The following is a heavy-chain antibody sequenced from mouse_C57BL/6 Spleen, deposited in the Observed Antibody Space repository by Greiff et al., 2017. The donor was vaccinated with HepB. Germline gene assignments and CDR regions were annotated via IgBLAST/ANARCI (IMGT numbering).Heavy chain of an antibody. V-gene: IGHV1-55*01. CDR1: GYTFTSYW. CDR3: ARSGAGDCYFDV. D-gene: IGHD3-2*02. Sequence: QVQLQQPGAELVKPGASVKMSCKASGYTFTSYWITWVKQRPGQGLEWIGDIYPGSGSTNYNEKFKSKATLTVDTSSSTAYMQLSSLTSEDSAVYYCARSGAGDCYFDVWGTGTTVTVSS. CDR2: IYPGSGST. J-gene: IGHJ1*03.